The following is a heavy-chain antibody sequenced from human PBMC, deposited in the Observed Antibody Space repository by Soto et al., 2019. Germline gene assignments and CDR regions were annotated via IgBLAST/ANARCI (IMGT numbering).Heavy chain of an antibody. V-gene: IGHV3-33*01. Sequence: PGGSLRLSCAASGFTFSSYGMHWVRQAPGKGLEWVAVIWYDGSNKYYADSVKGRFTISRDNSKNTLYLQMNSLRAEDTAVYYCAREYSSSAGPLDYWGQGTLVTVSS. J-gene: IGHJ4*02. D-gene: IGHD6-6*01. CDR2: IWYDGSNK. CDR1: GFTFSSYG. CDR3: AREYSSSAGPLDY.